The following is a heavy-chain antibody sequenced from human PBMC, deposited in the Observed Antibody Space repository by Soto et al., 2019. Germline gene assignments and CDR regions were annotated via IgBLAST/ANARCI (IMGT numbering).Heavy chain of an antibody. D-gene: IGHD6-19*01. CDR3: ARSVEGHFDY. CDR1: GGSISSNIYY. J-gene: IGHJ4*02. V-gene: IGHV4-39*01. Sequence: SETLSLTCTVSGGSISSNIYYRGWIRQPPGKGLEWIGNIHYSGSTYYDSSLKSRVTISVDTSKNQFSLKLSSVTSLRDEDTAVYYCARSVEGHFDYWGQGTLVTVSS. CDR2: IHYSGST.